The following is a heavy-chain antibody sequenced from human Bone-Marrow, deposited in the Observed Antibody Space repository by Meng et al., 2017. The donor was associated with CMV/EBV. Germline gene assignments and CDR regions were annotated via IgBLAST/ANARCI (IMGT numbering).Heavy chain of an antibody. D-gene: IGHD5-12*01. J-gene: IGHJ6*02. CDR1: GGSISSYY. V-gene: IGHV4-59*01. Sequence: TLSLTCTVSGGSISSYYWSWIRQPPGKGLEWIGYIYYSGSTNYNPSLKSRVTISVDTSKNQFSLKLSSVTAADTAVYYCAGGSPYDPLNVWGQGTTVTVSS. CDR2: IYYSGST. CDR3: AGGSPYDPLNV.